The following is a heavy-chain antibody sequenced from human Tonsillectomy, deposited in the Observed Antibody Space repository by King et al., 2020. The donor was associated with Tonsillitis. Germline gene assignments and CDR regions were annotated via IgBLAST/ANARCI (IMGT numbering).Heavy chain of an antibody. CDR2: ISYDGSKK. CDR3: ARMGYSYGERLDYYYGMDV. CDR1: GFTFSSYV. J-gene: IGHJ6*02. V-gene: IGHV3-30*04. Sequence: HVQLVESGGGGVQPGRSLRLSCAASGFTFSSYVMHWVRQAPGEGLEWVAVISYDGSKKYYADSVKGRFTISRDNSKNTLYLQMSSLRAEDTAVYYCARMGYSYGERLDYYYGMDVWGQGTTVNVSS. D-gene: IGHD5-18*01.